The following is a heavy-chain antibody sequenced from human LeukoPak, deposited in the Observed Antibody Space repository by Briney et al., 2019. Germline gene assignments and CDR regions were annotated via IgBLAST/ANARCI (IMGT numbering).Heavy chain of an antibody. CDR1: GFTFSNYD. J-gene: IGHJ6*04. V-gene: IGHV3-23*01. CDR2: ISGSGGST. Sequence: GGSLRLSCAASGFTFSNYDMNWVRQAPEKGLEWVSTISGSGGSTYYADSVKGRFTISRDNAKNSLYLQMNSLRAEDTAVYYCAELGITMIGGVWGKGTTVTISS. CDR3: AELGITMIGGV. D-gene: IGHD3-10*02.